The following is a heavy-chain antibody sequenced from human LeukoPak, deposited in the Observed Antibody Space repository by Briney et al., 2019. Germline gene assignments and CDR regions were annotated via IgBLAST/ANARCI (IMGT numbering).Heavy chain of an antibody. CDR1: GDSVSSNSAA. CDR2: TYYRSKWYR. V-gene: IGHV6-1*01. D-gene: IGHD5-18*01. Sequence: SQTLSLTCAISGDSVSSNSAAWNWIRQSPSRGLEWLGRTYYRSKWYRDYAVSVKSRITITQDPSKNQFSLQLNSVTADDMAVYYCARVDTDSYGSVVFDPWGQGPLVTVS. J-gene: IGHJ5*02. CDR3: ARVDTDSYGSVVFDP.